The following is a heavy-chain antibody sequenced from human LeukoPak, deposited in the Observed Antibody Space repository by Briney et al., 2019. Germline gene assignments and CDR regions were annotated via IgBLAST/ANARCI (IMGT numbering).Heavy chain of an antibody. CDR3: ATGVRGYNSALDY. CDR1: GFTFSNYY. CDR2: ISSGSSYI. J-gene: IGHJ4*02. D-gene: IGHD6-19*01. V-gene: IGHV3-21*01. Sequence: PGGSLRLSCAASGFTFSNYYMNWVRQAPGKGLEWVSSISSGSSYIYCADSVKGRFTISRDNAKNSLYLQMNSLRAEDTAVYYCATGVRGYNSALDYWGQGTLVTVSS.